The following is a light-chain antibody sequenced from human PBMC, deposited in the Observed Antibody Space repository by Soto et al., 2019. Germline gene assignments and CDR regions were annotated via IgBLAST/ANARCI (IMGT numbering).Light chain of an antibody. CDR1: SSDIGGYNY. J-gene: IGLJ1*01. CDR3: SSYAGSNNYV. Sequence: QSALTQPPSASGSPGQSVTISCTGTSSDIGGYNYVSWYQQHPGKAPKLMIYEVSKRPSGVPDRFSGSKSGNTASLPVSGLQAQHEAEYYCSSYAGSNNYVFGSGTKLTDL. CDR2: EVS. V-gene: IGLV2-8*01.